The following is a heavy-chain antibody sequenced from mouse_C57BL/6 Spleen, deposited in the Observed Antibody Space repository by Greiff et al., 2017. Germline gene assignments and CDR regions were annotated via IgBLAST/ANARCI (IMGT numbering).Heavy chain of an antibody. CDR1: GYSITSGYY. CDR3: APSYDWYFDV. CDR2: ISYDGSN. Sequence: ESGPGLVKPSQSLSLTCSVTGYSITSGYYWNWIRQFPGNKLEWMGYISYDGSNNYNPSLKNRISITRDTSKNQFFLKLNSVTTEDTATYYCAPSYDWYFDVWGTGTTVTVSS. V-gene: IGHV3-6*01. J-gene: IGHJ1*03.